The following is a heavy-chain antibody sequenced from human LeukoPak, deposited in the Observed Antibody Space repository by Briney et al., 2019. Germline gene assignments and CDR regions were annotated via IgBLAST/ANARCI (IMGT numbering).Heavy chain of an antibody. J-gene: IGHJ4*02. CDR3: ARSRNVEMATRAFDY. CDR2: ISGSGGST. Sequence: GGSLRLSCAASGFTFSSHAMSWVRQAPGKGLEWVSGISGSGGSTYYADSVKGRFTISRDNAKNSLYLQMNSLRAEDTAVYYCARSRNVEMATRAFDYWGQGTLVTVSS. CDR1: GFTFSSHA. V-gene: IGHV3-23*01. D-gene: IGHD5-24*01.